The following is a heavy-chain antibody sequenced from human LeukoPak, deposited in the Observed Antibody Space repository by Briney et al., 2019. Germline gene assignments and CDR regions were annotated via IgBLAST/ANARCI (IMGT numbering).Heavy chain of an antibody. J-gene: IGHJ4*02. CDR3: ARVDSGYEHDY. Sequence: PSETLSLTCTVSGGSINSYYWSWIRQPPGKGLEWIGYFYYSGSTNYNPSLKSRVTISVDKSKNQFSLKLSSVTAADTAVYYCARVDSGYEHDYWGQGTLVTVSS. D-gene: IGHD5-12*01. V-gene: IGHV4-59*12. CDR1: GGSINSYY. CDR2: FYYSGST.